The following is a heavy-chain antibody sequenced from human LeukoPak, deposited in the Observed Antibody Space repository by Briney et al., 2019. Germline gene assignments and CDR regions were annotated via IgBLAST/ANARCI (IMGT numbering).Heavy chain of an antibody. CDR2: ISSSSSYI. D-gene: IGHD4-17*01. Sequence: PGGSLRLSCAASGFTFSIYSMNWVRQAPGKGLEWVSSISSSSSYIYYADSVKGRFTISRDNAKNSLYLQMNSLRAEDTAVYYCARFYGDKYYYYYYYMDVWGKGTTVTVSS. CDR1: GFTFSIYS. V-gene: IGHV3-21*01. CDR3: ARFYGDKYYYYYYYMDV. J-gene: IGHJ6*03.